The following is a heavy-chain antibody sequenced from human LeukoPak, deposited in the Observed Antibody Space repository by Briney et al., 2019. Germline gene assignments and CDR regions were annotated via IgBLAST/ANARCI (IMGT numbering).Heavy chain of an antibody. CDR3: AKGVDTRRRIGMRVVMTYYFDY. CDR1: GFTFSSYA. D-gene: IGHD3-22*01. V-gene: IGHV3-23*01. J-gene: IGHJ4*02. Sequence: GASLRLSCAASGFTFSSYAMSWVRQAPGKGLEWVSGINDSGGSTYYADSVKGRFTISRDNSKNTLYLQMNSLRAEDTAVYYCAKGVDTRRRIGMRVVMTYYFDYWGQGTLVTVSS. CDR2: INDSGGST.